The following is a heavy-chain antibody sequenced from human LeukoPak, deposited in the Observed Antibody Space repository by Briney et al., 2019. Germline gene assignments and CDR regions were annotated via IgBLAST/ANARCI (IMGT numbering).Heavy chain of an antibody. V-gene: IGHV3-7*01. CDR1: EFTFSSYW. J-gene: IGHJ4*02. D-gene: IGHD4-17*01. Sequence: GGSLRLSCAASEFTFSSYWMSWVRQAPGKGLEWVANIKQDGGQIYYLEPVKGRFTVSRDNAKNSLYLQMNSLRAEDTAVYYCARLGARQMLEYWGQGTLVTVSS. CDR2: IKQDGGQI. CDR3: ARLGARQMLEY.